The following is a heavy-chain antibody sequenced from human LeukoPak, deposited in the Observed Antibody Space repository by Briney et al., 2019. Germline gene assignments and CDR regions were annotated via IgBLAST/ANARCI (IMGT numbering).Heavy chain of an antibody. D-gene: IGHD3-9*01. CDR3: AMVRALTKNYYYYYGMDV. CDR1: GGSIRSSSYY. Sequence: SSETLSLTCTVSGGSIRSSSYYWGWIRQPPGKGLEWIGSIYYSGSTYYNPSLKSRVTISVDTSKNQFSLKLSSVTAADTAVYYCAMVRALTKNYYYYYGMDVWGQWTTVTVSS. CDR2: IYYSGST. V-gene: IGHV4-39*01. J-gene: IGHJ6*02.